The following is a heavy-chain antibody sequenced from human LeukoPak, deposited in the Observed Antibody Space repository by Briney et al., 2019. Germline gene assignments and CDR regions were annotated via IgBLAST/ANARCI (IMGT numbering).Heavy chain of an antibody. D-gene: IGHD6-13*01. CDR2: ISGSGGST. V-gene: IGHV3-23*01. J-gene: IGHJ2*01. Sequence: GSLRFSCAASGFTFSSYAMSWVRQAPGKGLEWVSAISGSGGSTYYADSVKGRFTISRDNSKNTLYLQMNSLRAEDTAVYYCAKCSIAAAGTRTRVLWWYFDLWGRGTLVTVSS. CDR1: GFTFSSYA. CDR3: AKCSIAAAGTRTRVLWWYFDL.